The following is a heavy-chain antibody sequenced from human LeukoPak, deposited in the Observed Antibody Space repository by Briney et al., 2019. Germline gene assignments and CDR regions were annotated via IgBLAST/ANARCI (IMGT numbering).Heavy chain of an antibody. J-gene: IGHJ6*03. CDR2: INHSGST. CDR1: DGSINTISDY. Sequence: SETLSLTCSVSDGSINTISDYWGWVRQPPGKGLEWIEEINHSGSTNYNPSLKSRVTISVDTSKNQFSLKLSSVTAADTAVYYCAKYGSGSYFYYMDVWGKGTTVTISS. V-gene: IGHV4-39*07. D-gene: IGHD3-10*01. CDR3: AKYGSGSYFYYMDV.